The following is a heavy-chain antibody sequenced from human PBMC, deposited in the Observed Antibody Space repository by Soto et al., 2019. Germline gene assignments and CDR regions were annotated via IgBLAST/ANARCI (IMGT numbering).Heavy chain of an antibody. J-gene: IGHJ5*02. V-gene: IGHV4-34*01. CDR1: GGSFSGYY. CDR3: ARGRPYYDILNGYYTLYNWFDP. CDR2: INHSGST. D-gene: IGHD3-9*01. Sequence: SEPLSPTCAVHGGSFSGYYWSWILQPPWKGLEWIGEINHSGSTNYNPSLKNRVTISVDTSKNQFSLKLSSVTAADTAVYYCARGRPYYDILNGYYTLYNWFDPWGQGTLVTVSS.